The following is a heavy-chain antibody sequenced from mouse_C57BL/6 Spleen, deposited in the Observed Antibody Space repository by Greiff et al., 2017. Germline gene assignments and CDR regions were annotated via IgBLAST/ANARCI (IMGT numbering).Heavy chain of an antibody. CDR3: AREGKEIYYGYDGEAFAY. CDR1: GYTFTSYW. Sequence: QVQLQQSGTELVKPGASVKLSCKASGYTFTSYWMHWVKQRPGQGLEWIGNINPSNGGTNYNEKFKSKATLTVDKSSSTAYMQLSSLTSEDSAVYYCAREGKEIYYGYDGEAFAYWGQGTLVTVSA. CDR2: INPSNGGT. V-gene: IGHV1-53*01. D-gene: IGHD2-2*01. J-gene: IGHJ3*01.